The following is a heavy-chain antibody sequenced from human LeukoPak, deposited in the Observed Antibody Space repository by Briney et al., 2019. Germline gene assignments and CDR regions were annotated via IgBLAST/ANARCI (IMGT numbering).Heavy chain of an antibody. D-gene: IGHD6-19*01. J-gene: IGHJ4*02. Sequence: SETLSLTCTASDGSINSDFWTWIRQPPGKGLDWIGYIRYSGRTSYNPSLKSRVSISIDTSKNLFSLKLRSVTTADTAIYYCARIPDVSGWPFDYWGQGTLVTVSS. CDR2: IRYSGRT. V-gene: IGHV4-59*01. CDR3: ARIPDVSGWPFDY. CDR1: DGSINSDF.